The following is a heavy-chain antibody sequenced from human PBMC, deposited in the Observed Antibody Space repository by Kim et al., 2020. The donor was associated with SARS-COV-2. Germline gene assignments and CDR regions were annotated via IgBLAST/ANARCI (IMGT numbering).Heavy chain of an antibody. D-gene: IGHD6-13*01. Sequence: GGSLRLSCAASGFTFSSYEMNWVRQAPGKGLEWVSYISSSGGTIYYADSVKGRFTISRDNAKNSLYLQMNSLRAEDTAVYYCARDAIASAGEFDFWGQGTLVTVSS. J-gene: IGHJ4*02. CDR2: ISSSGGTI. V-gene: IGHV3-48*03. CDR3: ARDAIASAGEFDF. CDR1: GFTFSSYE.